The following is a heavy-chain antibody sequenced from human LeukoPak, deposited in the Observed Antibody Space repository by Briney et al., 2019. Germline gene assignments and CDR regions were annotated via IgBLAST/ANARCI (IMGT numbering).Heavy chain of an antibody. V-gene: IGHV1-2*02. CDR1: GYTFTGYY. CDR3: AKGRGAMVTIHYFDY. Sequence: ASVKVSCKASGYTFTGYYMHWVRQAPGQGLEWMGWINPNSGGTNYAQKFQGRVTMTRDTSISTAYMELSRLRSDDTAVYYCAKGRGAMVTIHYFDYWGQGTLVTVSS. J-gene: IGHJ4*02. CDR2: INPNSGGT. D-gene: IGHD5-18*01.